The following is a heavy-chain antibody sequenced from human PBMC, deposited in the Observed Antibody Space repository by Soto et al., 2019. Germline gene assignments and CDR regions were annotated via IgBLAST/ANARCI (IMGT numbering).Heavy chain of an antibody. V-gene: IGHV5-51*01. CDR1: EYTFTSYR. CDR3: VRSGTSSGRFSDD. J-gene: IGHJ4*01. CDR2: IYTSDSDI. D-gene: IGHD2-15*01. Sequence: GSSLIISCKAAEYTFTSYRICWLRQLPGKGLNWAGVIYTSDSDIRYSTPFQGKVTISADKYITTAYLKWSSLKAADTAMYYCVRSGTSSGRFSDDWGQGTMVTVSS.